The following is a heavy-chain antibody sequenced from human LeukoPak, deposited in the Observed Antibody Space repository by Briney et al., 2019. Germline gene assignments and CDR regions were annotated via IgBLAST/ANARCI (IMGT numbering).Heavy chain of an antibody. CDR3: AREYSSSSGKALDY. CDR1: SGSLGSYY. Sequence: SESLSLTCTVSSGSLGSYYWNWLRQPAGKGLEWIGHIYTSGSTNYNPSLKSRVTMSVDTSKNQFSLKLNSVTAADTAFYYCAREYSSSSGKALDYWGQGTLVTVSS. J-gene: IGHJ4*02. CDR2: IYTSGST. D-gene: IGHD6-6*01. V-gene: IGHV4-4*07.